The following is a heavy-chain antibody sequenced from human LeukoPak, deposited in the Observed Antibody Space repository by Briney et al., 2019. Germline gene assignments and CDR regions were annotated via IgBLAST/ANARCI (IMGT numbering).Heavy chain of an antibody. V-gene: IGHV1-8*03. CDR2: MNPNSGNT. CDR1: GYTFINYD. CDR3: ARDRSIRTLIYYDSSGY. Sequence: ASVKVSCKASGYTFINYDINWVRQATGQGLEWMGWMNPNSGNTGYAQKFQGRVTITRNTSISTAYMELSSLRSEDTAVYYCARDRSIRTLIYYDSSGYWGQGTLVTVSS. J-gene: IGHJ4*02. D-gene: IGHD3-22*01.